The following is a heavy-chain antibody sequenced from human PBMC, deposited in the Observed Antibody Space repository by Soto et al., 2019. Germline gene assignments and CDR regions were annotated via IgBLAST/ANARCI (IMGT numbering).Heavy chain of an antibody. J-gene: IGHJ6*02. Sequence: QLQLQESGSGLVKPSQTLSLTCTVSGGSINSGGYSWIWIRQPPGKGLEWIGYIYHTGNTFYNPSLQSRVTILVDQSKNQFSLSLGSVTAADTAMYYCARVERTLSTPFAYGMDVWGQGTTVTVSS. CDR2: IYHTGNT. V-gene: IGHV4-30-2*01. CDR1: GGSINSGGYS. D-gene: IGHD2-2*01. CDR3: ARVERTLSTPFAYGMDV.